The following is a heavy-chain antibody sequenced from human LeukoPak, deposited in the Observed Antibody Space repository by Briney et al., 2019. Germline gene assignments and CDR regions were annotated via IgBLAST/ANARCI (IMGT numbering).Heavy chain of an antibody. CDR2: ISGSGIST. V-gene: IGHV3-23*01. Sequence: GGSLRLSCAASGFTFSRHAMNWVRQAPGKGLEWVSAISGSGISTCYADSVKGRFTISRDNSKNTLYLQMNSLRAEDTAVYFCAKDLAFGWLGLNDYWGQGTLVTVSS. D-gene: IGHD2-15*01. CDR1: GFTFSRHA. CDR3: AKDLAFGWLGLNDY. J-gene: IGHJ4*02.